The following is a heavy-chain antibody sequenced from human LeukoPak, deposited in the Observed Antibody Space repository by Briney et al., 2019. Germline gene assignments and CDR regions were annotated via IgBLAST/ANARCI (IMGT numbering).Heavy chain of an antibody. D-gene: IGHD2-2*02. CDR1: GGSISSSSYY. Sequence: SETLSLTCTVSGGSISSSSYYWGWIRQPPGKGLEWIGSIYYSGSTYYNPSLKSRVTISVDTSKNQFSLKLSSVTAADTAVYYCASAVAKRYCSSTSCYISYYYMDVWGKGTAVTVSS. CDR2: IYYSGST. CDR3: ASAVAKRYCSSTSCYISYYYMDV. J-gene: IGHJ6*03. V-gene: IGHV4-39*01.